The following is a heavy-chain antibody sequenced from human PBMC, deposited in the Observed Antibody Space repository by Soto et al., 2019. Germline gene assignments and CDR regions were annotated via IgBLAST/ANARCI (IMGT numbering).Heavy chain of an antibody. CDR2: ISGSGTST. V-gene: IGHV3-23*01. Sequence: LRLSCAASGFSFSSYAMSWVRQAPGKGLEWVSVISGSGTSTYYADSVKGRFTISRDNSKNTLFLQMNSLSAEDTALYYCATRPSFFHYWGQGTLVTVS. CDR1: GFSFSSYA. J-gene: IGHJ4*02. CDR3: ATRPSFFHY.